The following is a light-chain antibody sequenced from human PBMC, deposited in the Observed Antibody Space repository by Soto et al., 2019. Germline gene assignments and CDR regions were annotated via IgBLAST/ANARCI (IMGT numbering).Light chain of an antibody. V-gene: IGLV2-14*01. CDR1: CSDIGGYKY. J-gene: IGLJ1*01. CDR3: SSYTSINTHV. CDR2: DVS. Sequence: QSALTQPASVSGSPGQSITISCTGTCSDIGGYKYVSWYQQNPDKAPKLMIYDVSYRPSGVSDRFSGSKSGNTASLTISGLQAEDEADYYCSSYTSINTHVFGTGTKVTVL.